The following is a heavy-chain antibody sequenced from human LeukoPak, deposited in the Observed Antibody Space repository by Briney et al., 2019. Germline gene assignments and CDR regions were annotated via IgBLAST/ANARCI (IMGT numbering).Heavy chain of an antibody. CDR2: ISYDGSNK. V-gene: IGHV3-30*03. CDR1: GLTFSSYS. D-gene: IGHD3-10*01. CDR3: ARDQRVYYYGDGMDV. Sequence: GGSLRLSCAASGLTFSSYSMNWVRQAPGKGLEWVAVISYDGSNKYYADSVKGRFTISRDNSKNTLYLQMNSLRAEDTAVYYCARDQRVYYYGDGMDVWGQGTTVTVSS. J-gene: IGHJ6*02.